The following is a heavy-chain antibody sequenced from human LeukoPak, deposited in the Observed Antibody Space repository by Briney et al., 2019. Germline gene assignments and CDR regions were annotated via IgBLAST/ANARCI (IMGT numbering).Heavy chain of an antibody. J-gene: IGHJ2*01. CDR1: GYTFISYG. CDR3: ARGLGVVTAQSEQPKPRYFDL. D-gene: IGHD2-21*02. Sequence: ASVKVSCKASGYTFISYGISWVRQATRQPLEWMVWISGYNGNTNYAQNLQGRVTMTTDTSTSTAYMELRSLRSDDTAVYYCARGLGVVTAQSEQPKPRYFDLWGRGTQVTVSS. V-gene: IGHV1-18*01. CDR2: ISGYNGNT.